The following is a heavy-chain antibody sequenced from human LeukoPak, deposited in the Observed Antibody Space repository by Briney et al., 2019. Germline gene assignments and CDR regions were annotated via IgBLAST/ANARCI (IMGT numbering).Heavy chain of an antibody. CDR3: AKGLARIGTNDILTGYYLYYYYGMDV. CDR2: ISGSAHKI. Sequence: GGSLRLSCVASGITFSNYAVSWVRQAPEKGLDWVSVISGSAHKIRYADSVKGRFTISRDNSENIVYLQMNNLRAEDTAVYYCAKGLARIGTNDILTGYYLYYYYGMDVWGQGTTVTVSS. V-gene: IGHV3-23*01. J-gene: IGHJ6*02. CDR1: GITFSNYA. D-gene: IGHD3-9*01.